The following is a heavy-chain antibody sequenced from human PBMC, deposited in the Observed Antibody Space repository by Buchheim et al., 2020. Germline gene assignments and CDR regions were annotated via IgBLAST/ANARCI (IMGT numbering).Heavy chain of an antibody. V-gene: IGHV1-46*01. CDR3: ARADDQEFDL. CDR2: INPSGDSA. J-gene: IGHJ5*02. Sequence: QVQLVQSGTEVKKPGASVKVSCEASGFTSTDYYIHWVQQAPGQGLEWMGIINPSGDSANYTQKFQGRVTMTRATSSSTVFMELSSLRSEDTAIYFCARADDQEFDLWGQGTL. CDR1: GFTSTDYY.